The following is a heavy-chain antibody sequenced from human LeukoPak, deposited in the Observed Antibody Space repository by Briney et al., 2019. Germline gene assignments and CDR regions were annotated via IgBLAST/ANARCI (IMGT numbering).Heavy chain of an antibody. CDR2: INPSGGST. CDR3: ARGDFISSRDYLFFFDY. V-gene: IGHV1-46*01. D-gene: IGHD3-16*01. J-gene: IGHJ4*01. Sequence: ASVKVSCKASGYTFTSYYMHWVRQAPGQGLEWMGIINPSGGSTSYAQKFQGRVTMTRDTSTSTVYMELSSLRSDDTAMCYCARGDFISSRDYLFFFDYWGQGSLVTVSS. CDR1: GYTFTSYY.